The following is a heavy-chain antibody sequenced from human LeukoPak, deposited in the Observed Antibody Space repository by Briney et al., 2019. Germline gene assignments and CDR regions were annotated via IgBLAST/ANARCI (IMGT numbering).Heavy chain of an antibody. CDR1: GFTFSSYG. Sequence: GGSLRLSCAASGFTFSSYGMHWVRQAPGKGLEWVAFIRYDGTDKYYADSVKGRFTNSRDTSKNTLYLQMNSLRAEDTAVYYCAKDLVSSSWYASPFDYWGQGTLVTVSS. CDR3: AKDLVSSSWYASPFDY. V-gene: IGHV3-30*02. J-gene: IGHJ4*02. D-gene: IGHD6-13*01. CDR2: IRYDGTDK.